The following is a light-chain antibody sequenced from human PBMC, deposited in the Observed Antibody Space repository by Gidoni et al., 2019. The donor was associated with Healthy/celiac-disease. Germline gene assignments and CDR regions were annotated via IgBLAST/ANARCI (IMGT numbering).Light chain of an antibody. CDR1: QSISSW. J-gene: IGKJ4*02. V-gene: IGKV1-5*03. Sequence: DIQMTPSPSTLSASVGDRVTITCRASQSISSWLAWYQQKPGKAHKLLIYKASSLESGVPSRFSGSGSGTEFTRTISSLQPDDFATYYCQQYNSYSPLTFGGGTKVEIK. CDR3: QQYNSYSPLT. CDR2: KAS.